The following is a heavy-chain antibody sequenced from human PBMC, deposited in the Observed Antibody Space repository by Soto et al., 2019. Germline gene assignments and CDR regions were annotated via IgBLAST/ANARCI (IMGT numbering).Heavy chain of an antibody. CDR3: ARRDTSGFLRYFDN. D-gene: IGHD3-3*01. Sequence: SVKVSCKASGGTFSSYAISWVRQAPGQGLEWMGGIVPNVGTVNYAQKFRGKVTITADKSTGTAYMELSSLRSEDTALYYCARRDTSGFLRYFDNWGQGTQVTVSS. CDR1: GGTFSSYA. V-gene: IGHV1-69*06. J-gene: IGHJ4*02. CDR2: IVPNVGTV.